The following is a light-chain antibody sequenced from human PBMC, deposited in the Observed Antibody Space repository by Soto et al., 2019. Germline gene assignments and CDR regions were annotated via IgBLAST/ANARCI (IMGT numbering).Light chain of an antibody. CDR2: GNS. CDR3: SSYTSSSTPYV. CDR1: SSNIGAHYD. J-gene: IGLJ1*01. Sequence: QSVLTQPPSVSGAPGQRVTISCTGSSSNIGAHYDVHWYQQLPGTAPKLLIYGNSNRPSGVPDRFSGSKSGNTASLTISGPQAEEDADYYCSSYTSSSTPYVFGTGTKVTV. V-gene: IGLV1-40*01.